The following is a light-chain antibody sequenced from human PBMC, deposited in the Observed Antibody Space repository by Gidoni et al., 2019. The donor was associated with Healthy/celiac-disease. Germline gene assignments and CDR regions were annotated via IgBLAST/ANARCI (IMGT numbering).Light chain of an antibody. CDR1: KLGDKY. V-gene: IGLV3-1*01. CDR3: QAWDSSTVV. J-gene: IGLJ2*01. CDR2: QDS. Sequence: SYALTQPPSLSVSPGQTASITCSGDKLGDKYSCWYQQKPGQSPVLVIYQDSKRPSGIPERFSGSNSGNTATLTINGTQAMDEADYYCQAWDSSTVVFGGGTKLTVL.